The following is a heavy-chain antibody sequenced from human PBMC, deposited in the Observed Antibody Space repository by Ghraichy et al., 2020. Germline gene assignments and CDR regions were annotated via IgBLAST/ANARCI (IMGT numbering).Heavy chain of an antibody. J-gene: IGHJ4*02. D-gene: IGHD1-26*01. V-gene: IGHV3-30-3*01. CDR2: ISDDGNRK. CDR1: GFTFSGHA. Sequence: LSLTCAASGFTFSGHAMHCVRQAPGKGLEWVAFISDDGNRKHYADSVKGRFTISRDNSKNTLYVQMNSLRAEDTAMYFCARDITGNYSIDYWGQGTLVTVSS. CDR3: ARDITGNYSIDY.